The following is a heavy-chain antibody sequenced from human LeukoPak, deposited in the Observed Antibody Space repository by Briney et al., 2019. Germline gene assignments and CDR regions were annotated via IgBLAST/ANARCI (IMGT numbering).Heavy chain of an antibody. Sequence: GGSLRLSCEVSGFTVSSNYMSWVRQAPGKGLEWVSRINSDGSSTSYADSVKGRFTISRDNAKNTLYLQMNSLRAEDTAVYYCAHYDSSAYHAFDIWGQGTMVTVSS. CDR2: INSDGSST. CDR1: GFTVSSNY. V-gene: IGHV3-74*01. CDR3: AHYDSSAYHAFDI. J-gene: IGHJ3*02. D-gene: IGHD3-22*01.